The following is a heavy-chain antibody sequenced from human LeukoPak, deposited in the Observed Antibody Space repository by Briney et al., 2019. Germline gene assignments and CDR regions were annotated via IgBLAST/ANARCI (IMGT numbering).Heavy chain of an antibody. CDR1: GYTFTNYG. D-gene: IGHD4-23*01. CDR3: AREGYYGVNKFFDY. J-gene: IGHJ4*02. CDR2: ISTYNGNT. Sequence: GASVKVSCKASGYTFTNYGINWVRQAPGEGLEWMGWISTYNGNTHYAQKVQGRVTMTTDTSTSTAYMELRSLRPDDTAMYYCAREGYYGVNKFFDYWGQGTLVTVSS. V-gene: IGHV1-18*01.